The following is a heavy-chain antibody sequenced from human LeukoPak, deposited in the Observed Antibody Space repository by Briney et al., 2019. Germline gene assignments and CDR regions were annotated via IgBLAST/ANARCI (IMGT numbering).Heavy chain of an antibody. V-gene: IGHV3-21*01. CDR2: ISSSSSYI. J-gene: IGHJ2*01. D-gene: IGHD2-2*01. CDR3: ARVVVPAAIFWYFDL. CDR1: GFTFSSYS. Sequence: GGSLRLSCAASGFTFSSYSMNWVRQAPWKGLEWVSSISSSSSYIYYADSVKGRFTISRDNAKNSLYLQMNSLRAEDTAVYYCARVVVPAAIFWYFDLWGRGTLVTVSS.